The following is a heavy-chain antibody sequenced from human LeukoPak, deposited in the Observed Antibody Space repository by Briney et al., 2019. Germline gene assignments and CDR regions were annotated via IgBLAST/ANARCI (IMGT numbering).Heavy chain of an antibody. CDR2: ISSSSSYI. Sequence: GGSLRLSCAASGFTFSSYSMNWVRQAPGKGLEWVSSISSSSSYIYYADSVKGRFTISRDNSKNTLYLQMNSLRAEDTAVYYCARVYYDSSGYYSGLVWYFDYWGQGTLVTVSS. V-gene: IGHV3-21*04. J-gene: IGHJ4*02. CDR1: GFTFSSYS. CDR3: ARVYYDSSGYYSGLVWYFDY. D-gene: IGHD3-22*01.